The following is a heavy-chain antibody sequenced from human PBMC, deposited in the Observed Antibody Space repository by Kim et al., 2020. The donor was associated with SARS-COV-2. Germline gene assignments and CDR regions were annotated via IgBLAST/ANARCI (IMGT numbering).Heavy chain of an antibody. CDR2: INHSGST. D-gene: IGHD1-1*01. Sequence: ETLSLTCAVYGGSFSGYYWSWIRQPPGKGLEWIGEINHSGSTNYNPSLKRRVTISVDTSKNQCSMKLSAVTAADTAVYYCARGLTYKFYYYYYYGMDVWGQGTTVTVSS. V-gene: IGHV4-34*01. CDR1: GGSFSGYY. CDR3: ARGLTYKFYYYYYYGMDV. J-gene: IGHJ6*02.